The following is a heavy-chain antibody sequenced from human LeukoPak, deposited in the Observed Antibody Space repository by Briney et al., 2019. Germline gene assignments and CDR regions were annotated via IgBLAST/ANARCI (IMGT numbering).Heavy chain of an antibody. D-gene: IGHD3-22*01. CDR1: GGSISSYY. Sequence: PSETLSLTCTVSGGSISSYYWSWIRQPPGKGLEWIGYIYYSGSTNYNPSLKSRVTISVDTSKNQFSLKLSSVTAADTAVYYCARRKHYDSSGYYDSYNWFDPWGQGTLVTVSS. V-gene: IGHV4-59*01. CDR2: IYYSGST. J-gene: IGHJ5*02. CDR3: ARRKHYDSSGYYDSYNWFDP.